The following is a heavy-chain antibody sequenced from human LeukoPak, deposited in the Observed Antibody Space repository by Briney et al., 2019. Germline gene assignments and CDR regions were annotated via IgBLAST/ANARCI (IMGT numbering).Heavy chain of an antibody. CDR1: GYTFTGYN. CDR2: INANSGGT. CDR3: ARDAHGGNSFDY. V-gene: IGHV1-2*02. Sequence: ASVRASCKVSGYTFTGYNMRRVRQAPGQGLEWMGWINANSGGTDYAQKFQDRVTMTRDASIRTAYMVLSRLTADDTAVYYCARDAHGGNSFDYWGQGTLVTVSS. J-gene: IGHJ4*02. D-gene: IGHD4-23*01.